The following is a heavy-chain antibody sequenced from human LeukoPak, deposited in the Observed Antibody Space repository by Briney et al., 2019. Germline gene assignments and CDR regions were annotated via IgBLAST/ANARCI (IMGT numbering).Heavy chain of an antibody. Sequence: GGSLRLSCAASGFTFSSYAMSWVRQAPGKGLEWVGFIRSKAYGGTTEYAASVKGRFTISRDDSKSIAYLQMNSLKTEDTAVYYCTRVPPPYYDYVWGSYRGVSDAFDIWGQGTMVTVSS. CDR1: GFTFSSYA. D-gene: IGHD3-16*01. V-gene: IGHV3-49*04. CDR3: TRVPPPYYDYVWGSYRGVSDAFDI. J-gene: IGHJ3*02. CDR2: IRSKAYGGTT.